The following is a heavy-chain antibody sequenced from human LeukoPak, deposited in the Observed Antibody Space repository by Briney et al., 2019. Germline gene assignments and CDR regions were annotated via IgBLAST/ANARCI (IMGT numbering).Heavy chain of an antibody. CDR3: ASMGSDGFDI. CDR1: GYTFTNYY. V-gene: IGHV7-4-1*01. J-gene: IGHJ3*02. CDR2: INTYTGSP. Sequence: ASVKVSCKASGYTFTNYYIHWVRQAPGQGLEFMGWINTYTGSPTYAQAFTGRFVFSVDTSVSTAYLQIRSLKTEDTAVYYCASMGSDGFDIWGQGTVVSVSS.